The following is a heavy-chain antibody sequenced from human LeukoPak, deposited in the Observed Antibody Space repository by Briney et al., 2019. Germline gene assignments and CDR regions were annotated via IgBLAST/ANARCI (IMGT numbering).Heavy chain of an antibody. CDR2: ISGCGGTGSGERT. CDR1: VFTLSKYA. D-gene: IGHD1-26*01. CDR3: AKEIAGATHLLRTGAFDV. Sequence: GGSLRLSCAPSVFTLSKYAMSWVRQAPRKGLEWVSGISGCGGTGSGERTYYADSLKGRFTITRHNSKNTLYLLVNSLRAEDTAVYYCAKEIAGATHLLRTGAFDVWGQGTMVTVSS. J-gene: IGHJ3*01. V-gene: IGHV3-23*01.